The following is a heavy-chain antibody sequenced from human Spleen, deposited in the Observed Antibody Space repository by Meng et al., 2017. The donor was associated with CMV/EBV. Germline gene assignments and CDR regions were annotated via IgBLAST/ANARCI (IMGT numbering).Heavy chain of an antibody. Sequence: GESLKISCAASGFTFSGHWMSWVRQAPGKGLEWVANIKADGSETRYVDSVKGRSLISRDNAKKSLYLQMNSLRAEDTAVYYCARDLIYYYDSSGSWGQGTLVTVSS. CDR2: IKADGSET. J-gene: IGHJ5*02. CDR3: ARDLIYYYDSSGS. CDR1: GFTFSGHW. D-gene: IGHD3-22*01. V-gene: IGHV3-7*01.